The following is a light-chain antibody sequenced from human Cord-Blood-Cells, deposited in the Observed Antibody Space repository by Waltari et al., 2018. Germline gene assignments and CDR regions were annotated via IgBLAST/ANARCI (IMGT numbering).Light chain of an antibody. J-gene: IGLJ3*02. CDR2: RNN. CDR3: AAWDDSLSGWV. CDR1: TSNIGSNY. Sequence: QSVLTQPPSASGTPGQRVTISCSGSTSNIGSNYVYWYQQLPGTAPKLLISRNNQRPSGVPDRFSGSKSGPSASLAISGLRSEDEADYYCAAWDDSLSGWVFGGGTKLTVL. V-gene: IGLV1-47*01.